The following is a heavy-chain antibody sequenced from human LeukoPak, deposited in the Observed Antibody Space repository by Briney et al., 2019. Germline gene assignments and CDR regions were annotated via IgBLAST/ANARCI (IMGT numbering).Heavy chain of an antibody. CDR1: GGSFSGYC. J-gene: IGHJ4*02. D-gene: IGHD1-26*01. V-gene: IGHV4-59*10. CDR2: SYTTGST. CDR3: ARSGGSGFQLDS. Sequence: SETLSLTCAVYGGSFSGYCWSWIRQPAGKGLEWIGRSYTTGSTNYNPSLKSRVTMSLDTSKNQLSLNLSSVTAADTAVYYCARSGGSGFQLDSWGQGTLVTVSS.